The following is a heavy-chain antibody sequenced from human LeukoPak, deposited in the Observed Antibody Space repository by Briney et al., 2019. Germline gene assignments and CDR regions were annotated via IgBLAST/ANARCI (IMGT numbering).Heavy chain of an antibody. CDR1: GGSISSYY. Sequence: SETLSLTCTVTGGSISSYYWSWIRQPAGKGLEWIGRIYTSGSTNYNPSLKSRVTMSVDTSKNQFSLKLSSVTAADTAVYYCARSEVSAIGNWFDPWGQGTLVTVSS. D-gene: IGHD2-21*02. CDR2: IYTSGST. CDR3: ARSEVSAIGNWFDP. J-gene: IGHJ5*02. V-gene: IGHV4-4*07.